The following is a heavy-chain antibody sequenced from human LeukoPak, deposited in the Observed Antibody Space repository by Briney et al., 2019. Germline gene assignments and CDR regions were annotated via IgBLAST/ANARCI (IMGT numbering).Heavy chain of an antibody. J-gene: IGHJ6*02. CDR1: GFTFSSYE. CDR2: ISSSGSTI. D-gene: IGHD2-2*01. CDR3: ARDHGSTSYYYYYGMDV. Sequence: GGSLRLSRAASGFTFSSYEMNWVRQAPGKGLEWVSYISSSGSTIYYADSVKGRFTISRDNAKNSLYLQMNSLRAEDTAVYYCARDHGSTSYYYYYGMDVWGQGTTVTVSS. V-gene: IGHV3-48*03.